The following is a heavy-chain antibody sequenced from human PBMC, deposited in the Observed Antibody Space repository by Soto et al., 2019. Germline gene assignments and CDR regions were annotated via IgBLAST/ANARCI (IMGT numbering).Heavy chain of an antibody. Sequence: LRLSCAASGLTVSSSYMSWVRQAPGKGLQWVSVIYSAGSTYYANSVKGRFTISRDISTNMVYLQMSSLTDEDTAVYYCARAREPKYSSAIFFDIWGQGALVTVSS. J-gene: IGHJ4*02. D-gene: IGHD5-18*01. V-gene: IGHV3-53*01. CDR3: ARAREPKYSSAIFFDI. CDR2: IYSAGST. CDR1: GLTVSSSY.